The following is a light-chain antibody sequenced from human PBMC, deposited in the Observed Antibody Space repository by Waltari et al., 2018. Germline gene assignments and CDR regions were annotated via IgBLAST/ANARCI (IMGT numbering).Light chain of an antibody. CDR3: MQALQTPRT. Sequence: EIVVTQSPLSLPVTPGEPASISCRSRQSLLHSNGYNYLDWYLQKPGKSPQLLIYLVSTRVSGVPDRFSGSGSGTDFTLKINRVEAEDVGVYYCMQALQTPRTFGQGTKLEIK. J-gene: IGKJ2*01. CDR1: QSLLHSNGYNY. CDR2: LVS. V-gene: IGKV2-28*01.